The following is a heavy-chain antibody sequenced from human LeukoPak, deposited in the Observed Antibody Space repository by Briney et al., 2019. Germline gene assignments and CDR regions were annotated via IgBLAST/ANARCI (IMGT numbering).Heavy chain of an antibody. D-gene: IGHD3-22*01. J-gene: IGHJ3*02. Sequence: SETLSLTCTVSGGSISSYYWSWIRQPPGKGLEWIGYIYYSGSTNYNPSLKSRVTISVDTSKNQFSLKLNSVTAADTAVYYCATGQYYYDSSGYFLNAFDIWGQGTMVTVSS. CDR2: IYYSGST. CDR1: GGSISSYY. CDR3: ATGQYYYDSSGYFLNAFDI. V-gene: IGHV4-59*08.